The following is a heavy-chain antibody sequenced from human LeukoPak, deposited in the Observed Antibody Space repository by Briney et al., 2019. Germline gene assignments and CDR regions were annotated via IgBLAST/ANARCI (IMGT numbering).Heavy chain of an antibody. CDR3: ARAYCSGGSCPNFDY. Sequence: PSETLSLTCTVSGSSISSRSYYWAWIRQPPGKALEWIGNIFYSGSTYYSPSLKSRVTISLDTSRNQFSLKLSSVTAADTAVYYCARAYCSGGSCPNFDYWGQGTLVTVSS. CDR2: IFYSGST. D-gene: IGHD2-15*01. V-gene: IGHV4-39*07. CDR1: GSSISSRSYY. J-gene: IGHJ4*02.